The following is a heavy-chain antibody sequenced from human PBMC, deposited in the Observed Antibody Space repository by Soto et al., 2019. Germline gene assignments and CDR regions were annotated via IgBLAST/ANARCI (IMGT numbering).Heavy chain of an antibody. Sequence: EVQLVESGGGLVQPGGSLRLSCAASGFTVSSKYMSWVRQAPGKGLEWVSLIQSGGTTYYADSVKGRFTISRDSSKNMLHLQMDSLRAEYTAVYYCARDDILCSGGSCYGVPMDVCGKGTTVTVSS. CDR2: IQSGGTT. J-gene: IGHJ6*03. CDR1: GFTVSSKY. V-gene: IGHV3-66*01. D-gene: IGHD2-15*01. CDR3: ARDDILCSGGSCYGVPMDV.